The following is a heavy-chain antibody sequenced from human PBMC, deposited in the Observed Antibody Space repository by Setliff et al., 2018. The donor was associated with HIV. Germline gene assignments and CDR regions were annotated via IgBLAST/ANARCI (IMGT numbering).Heavy chain of an antibody. CDR2: VIPIFGTT. D-gene: IGHD3-22*01. Sequence: SVKVSCKASGGTFSSYPISWVRQAPGQGLEWMGGVIPIFGTTHYAQKFQGRVTVTADESTSTAYMQLSSLRSDDTAVYYCARGRNYDSSGYGDYYYMDVWGKGTTVTVSS. V-gene: IGHV1-69*13. CDR1: GGTFSSYP. J-gene: IGHJ6*03. CDR3: ARGRNYDSSGYGDYYYMDV.